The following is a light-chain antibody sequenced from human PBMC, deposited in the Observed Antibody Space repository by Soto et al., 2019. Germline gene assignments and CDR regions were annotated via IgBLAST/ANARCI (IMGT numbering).Light chain of an antibody. V-gene: IGLV2-14*01. CDR2: GVR. J-gene: IGLJ1*01. CDR3: SSFTTTRFYI. Sequence: QAVLTQPTSVSGSPGQSINIYYTGNSNDIGAFDYVSWYQQHPGKAPRLLIHGVRNRPPGISSRFSGSKSGLTASPTISGLRAEDEADYYCSSFTTTRFYIFGPGTKVTVL. CDR1: SNDIGAFDY.